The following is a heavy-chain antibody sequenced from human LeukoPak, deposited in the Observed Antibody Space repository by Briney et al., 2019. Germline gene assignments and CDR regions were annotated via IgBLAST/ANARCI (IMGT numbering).Heavy chain of an antibody. CDR1: GGSFSGYY. V-gene: IGHV4-34*01. Sequence: SETLSLTCAAYGGSFSGYYWSWIRQPPGKGLEWIGEINHSGSTNYNPSLKSRVTISVDTSKNQFSLKLSSVTAADTAVYYCARAFISSRYYDSSGYYYRRNWFVPWGQGTLVTVSS. CDR2: INHSGST. D-gene: IGHD3-22*01. CDR3: ARAFISSRYYDSSGYYYRRNWFVP. J-gene: IGHJ5*02.